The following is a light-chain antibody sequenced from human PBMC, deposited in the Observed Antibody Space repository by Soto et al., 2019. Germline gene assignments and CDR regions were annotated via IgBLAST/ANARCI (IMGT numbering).Light chain of an antibody. V-gene: IGKV1-5*03. CDR3: QQYNSYSWT. CDR1: QSLNNW. CDR2: KAY. J-gene: IGKJ1*01. Sequence: DIQMTQSPSTLSASVGDRVIITCRASQSLNNWLAWYQQKPGKAPKLLIYKAYSLESGVPSRFSGSGSGTEFTLTISSLQPDDFATYYCQQYNSYSWTFGQGTKVDIK.